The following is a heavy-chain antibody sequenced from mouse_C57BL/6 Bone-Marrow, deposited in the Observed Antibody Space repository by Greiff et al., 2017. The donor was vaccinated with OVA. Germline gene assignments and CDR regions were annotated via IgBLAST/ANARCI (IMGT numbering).Heavy chain of an antibody. V-gene: IGHV1-52*01. J-gene: IGHJ4*01. CDR1: GYTFTSYW. CDR2: IDPSDSET. Sequence: QVQLQQPGAELVRPGSSVKLSCKASGYTFTSYWMHWVKQRPIQGLEWIGNIDPSDSETHYNQKFKDKATLTVDKSSSTAYMQLSSLTSEDAAVYYCARDTTVVGDYAMDDWGQGTSVTVSS. D-gene: IGHD1-1*01. CDR3: ARDTTVVGDYAMDD.